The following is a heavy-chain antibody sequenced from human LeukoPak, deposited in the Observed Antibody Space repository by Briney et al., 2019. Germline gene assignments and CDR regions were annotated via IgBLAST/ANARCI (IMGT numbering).Heavy chain of an antibody. V-gene: IGHV3-23*01. CDR3: ATSWAGVAASDF. Sequence: GGSLRLSCAASGFTFTDYAMTWVRQAPGKGLEWVSIISGSGGKTDYADSVKGRFTISRDNSRNTVYLQMNSLRADDTAVYYCATSWAGVAASDFWGEGTXVXVSS. J-gene: IGHJ4*02. D-gene: IGHD2-15*01. CDR2: ISGSGGKT. CDR1: GFTFTDYA.